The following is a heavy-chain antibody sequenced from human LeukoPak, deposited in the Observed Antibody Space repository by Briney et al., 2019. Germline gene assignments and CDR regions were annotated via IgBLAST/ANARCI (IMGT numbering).Heavy chain of an antibody. CDR3: ASPPGSFRD. CDR1: GFTFSSYA. J-gene: IGHJ4*02. D-gene: IGHD3-10*01. Sequence: PGGSLRLSCAASGFTFSSYAMHWVRQAPGKGLEWVAVISYDGSNKYYADSVKGLFTISRDNSKNTLYLQMNSLRAEDTAVYYCASPPGSFRDRGQGTLVTVSS. CDR2: ISYDGSNK. V-gene: IGHV3-30-3*01.